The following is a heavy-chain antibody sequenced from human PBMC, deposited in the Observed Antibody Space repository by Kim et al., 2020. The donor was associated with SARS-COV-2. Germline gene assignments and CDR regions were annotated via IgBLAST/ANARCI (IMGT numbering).Heavy chain of an antibody. CDR2: ISYDGSNK. D-gene: IGHD3-10*01. CDR1: GFTFSSYG. CDR3: AKERFGESTTRLLDY. Sequence: GGSLRLSCAASGFTFSSYGMHWVRQAPGKGLEWVAVISYDGSNKYYADSVKGRFTISRDNSKNTLYLQMNSLRAEDTAVYYCAKERFGESTTRLLDYWGQGTLVTVSS. V-gene: IGHV3-30*18. J-gene: IGHJ4*02.